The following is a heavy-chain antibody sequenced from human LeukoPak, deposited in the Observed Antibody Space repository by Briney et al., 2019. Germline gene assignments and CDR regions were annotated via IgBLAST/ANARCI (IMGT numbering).Heavy chain of an antibody. Sequence: GGSLRLSCAASGFTFSDYYMSWIRQAPGKGLEWVSYISSSGSTIYYADSVKGRFTIPRDNAKNSLYLQMNSLRAEDTAVYYCARDCGYGSGSYSVGFDPWGQGTLVTVSS. V-gene: IGHV3-11*01. CDR1: GFTFSDYY. J-gene: IGHJ5*02. CDR2: ISSSGSTI. D-gene: IGHD3-10*01. CDR3: ARDCGYGSGSYSVGFDP.